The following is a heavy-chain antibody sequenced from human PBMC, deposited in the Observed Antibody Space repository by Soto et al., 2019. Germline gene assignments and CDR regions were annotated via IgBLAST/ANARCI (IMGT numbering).Heavy chain of an antibody. V-gene: IGHV3-74*01. Sequence: GGSLRLSCAASGFTFSSYWMHWVRQAPGKGLVWVSRINSDGSSTSYADSVKGRFTISRDNAKNTLYLQMNSLRAEDTAVYYCARMEVYDSSGPNPYYYYYYGMDVWGQGTTVTVSS. CDR3: ARMEVYDSSGPNPYYYYYYGMDV. J-gene: IGHJ6*02. D-gene: IGHD3-22*01. CDR2: INSDGSST. CDR1: GFTFSSYW.